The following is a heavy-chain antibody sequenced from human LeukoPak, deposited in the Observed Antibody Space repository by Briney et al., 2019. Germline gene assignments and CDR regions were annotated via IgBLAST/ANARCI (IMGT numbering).Heavy chain of an antibody. CDR3: AREDSGSYYNYYYFYMDV. CDR1: GGSFSSYF. Sequence: SSETLSLTCSVSGGSFSSYFWSWVRQPAGKGLEWIGRIYPSGNTNYNPSLKSRVTLSVDTSKTQFSLRLSSVTAADTAVYYCAREDSGSYYNYYYFYMDVWGKGTTVTISS. J-gene: IGHJ6*03. D-gene: IGHD3-10*01. CDR2: IYPSGNT. V-gene: IGHV4-4*07.